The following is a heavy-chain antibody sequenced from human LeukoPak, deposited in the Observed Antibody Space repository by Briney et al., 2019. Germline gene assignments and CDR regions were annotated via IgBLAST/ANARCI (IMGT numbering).Heavy chain of an antibody. D-gene: IGHD3-10*01. CDR1: GGSFSGYY. CDR3: ARQLLWYGPDYGMDV. J-gene: IGHJ6*02. CDR2: INHSGST. V-gene: IGHV4-34*01. Sequence: PSETLSLTCAVYGGSFSGYYWSWIRQPPGKGLEWIGEINHSGSTNYNPSLKSRVTISVDTSKNQFSLKLSSVTAAGTAVYYCARQLLWYGPDYGMDVWGQGTTVTVSS.